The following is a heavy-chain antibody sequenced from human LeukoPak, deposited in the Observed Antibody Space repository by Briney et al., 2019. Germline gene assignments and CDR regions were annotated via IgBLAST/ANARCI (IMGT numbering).Heavy chain of an antibody. D-gene: IGHD3-10*01. CDR3: ARDKRFGELPLDY. J-gene: IGHJ4*02. V-gene: IGHV4-39*07. CDR1: GGSISSSSYY. Sequence: SETLSLTCTVSGGSISSSSYYWGWIRQPPGKGLEWIGSIYYSGSTYYNPSLKSRVTISVDTSKNQFSLKLSSVTAADTAVHYCARDKRFGELPLDYWGQGTLVTVSS. CDR2: IYYSGST.